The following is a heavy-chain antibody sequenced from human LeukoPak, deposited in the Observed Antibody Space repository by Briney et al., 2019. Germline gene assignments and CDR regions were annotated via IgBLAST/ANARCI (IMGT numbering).Heavy chain of an antibody. CDR2: ISTAGDT. CDR1: GFTFSSYD. V-gene: IGHV3-13*01. Sequence: GGSLRLSCAASGFTFSSYDMHWVRQATGKGLEWVSAISTAGDTYYPGSVKGRFTISRENAKNSLYLQINSLRAGDTAVYYCAREDQLVDAFDIWGQGTMVTVSS. CDR3: AREDQLVDAFDI. J-gene: IGHJ3*02. D-gene: IGHD2-2*01.